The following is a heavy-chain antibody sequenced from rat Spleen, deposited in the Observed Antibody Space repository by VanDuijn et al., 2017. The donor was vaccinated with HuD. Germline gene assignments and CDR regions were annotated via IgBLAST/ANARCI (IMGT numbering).Heavy chain of an antibody. V-gene: IGHV5-34*01. CDR2: ISSSISYI. D-gene: IGHD4-3*01. CDR1: GFTFSNYG. Sequence: EVQLVESGGGLVQPGRSLKLSCLASGFTFSNYGINWIRQAPGKGLEWVASISSSISYIYDADAVKGRFTISRENAKITLYLHMTSLRSEDTALYYCARSGAIYTLYNWFGYWGKGTLVTVSS. CDR3: ARSGAIYTLYNWFGY. J-gene: IGHJ3*01.